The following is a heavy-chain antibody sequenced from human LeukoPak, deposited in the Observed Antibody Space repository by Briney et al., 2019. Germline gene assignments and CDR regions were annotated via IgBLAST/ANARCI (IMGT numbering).Heavy chain of an antibody. D-gene: IGHD2-2*01. Sequence: PSETLSLTCTVSGGSISSSGYYWSWIRQPPGKGLEWIGEINHSGSTNYNPSLKSRVTISVDTSKNQFSLKLSSVTAADTAVYYCARGPIVVVPAAMWHYNWFDPWGQGTLVTVSS. J-gene: IGHJ5*02. CDR2: INHSGST. CDR1: GGSISSSGYY. V-gene: IGHV4-39*07. CDR3: ARGPIVVVPAAMWHYNWFDP.